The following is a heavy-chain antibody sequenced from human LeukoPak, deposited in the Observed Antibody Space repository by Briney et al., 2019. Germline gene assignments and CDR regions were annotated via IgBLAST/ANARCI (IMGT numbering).Heavy chain of an antibody. J-gene: IGHJ4*02. Sequence: GGSLRLSCAASGLTVSSNYMSWVRQAPGKGLEWVPVIYSGGSTYYADSVKGRFTISRDNSKNTLYLQMNSLRAEDTAVYYCARESGGHFSPHYFDYWGQGTLVTVSS. D-gene: IGHD1-26*01. CDR1: GLTVSSNY. V-gene: IGHV3-66*01. CDR2: IYSGGST. CDR3: ARESGGHFSPHYFDY.